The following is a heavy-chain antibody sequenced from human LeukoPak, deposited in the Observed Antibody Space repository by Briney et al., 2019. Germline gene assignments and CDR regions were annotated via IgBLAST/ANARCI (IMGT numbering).Heavy chain of an antibody. Sequence: TGGSPRVSCAASGFTFPCYWMSWVGQAPGKRLEWVADIKHDGSEKYYVDSLKGRFTISTDSAKNSLYLQINSLRAEDTAVYYCARKDRYGLDYWGQGTLVTVSS. CDR2: IKHDGSEK. J-gene: IGHJ4*02. V-gene: IGHV3-7*01. CDR1: GFTFPCYW. D-gene: IGHD3-9*01. CDR3: ARKDRYGLDY.